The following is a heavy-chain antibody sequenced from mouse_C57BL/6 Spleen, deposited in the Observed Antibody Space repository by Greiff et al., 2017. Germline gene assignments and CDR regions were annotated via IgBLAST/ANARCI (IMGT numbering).Heavy chain of an antibody. J-gene: IGHJ2*01. Sequence: QVQLKESGPELVKPGASVKISCKASGYAFSSSWMNWVKQRPGKGLEWIGRIYPGDGDTNYNGKFKGKATLTADKSSSTAYMQLSSLTSEDSAVYFCARCPSSGSYFDYWGQGTTLTVSS. V-gene: IGHV1-82*01. CDR1: GYAFSSSW. CDR3: ARCPSSGSYFDY. D-gene: IGHD3-2*02. CDR2: IYPGDGDT.